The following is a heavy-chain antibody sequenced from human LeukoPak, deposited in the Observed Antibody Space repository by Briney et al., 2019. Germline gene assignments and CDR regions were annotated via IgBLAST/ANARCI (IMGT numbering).Heavy chain of an antibody. CDR1: GYTFTSYY. D-gene: IGHD3-22*01. J-gene: IGHJ5*02. Sequence: GASVTVSCKASGYTFTSYYMHWVRQAPGQGLEWMGIINPSGGSTSYAQKFQGRVTMTRDTSTSTVYMELSSLRSEDTAVYYCARGPLYYYDSSGYYYDWFDPWGQGTLVTVSS. CDR3: ARGPLYYYDSSGYYYDWFDP. CDR2: INPSGGST. V-gene: IGHV1-46*01.